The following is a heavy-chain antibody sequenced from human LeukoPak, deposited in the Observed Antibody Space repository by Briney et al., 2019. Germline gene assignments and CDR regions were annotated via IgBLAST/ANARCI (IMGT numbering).Heavy chain of an antibody. CDR1: GGTFSSYA. D-gene: IGHD2-15*01. Sequence: ASVKVSCKASGGTFSSYAISWVRQAPGQGLEWMGGIIPIFGTANYAQKFQGRVTITAGESTSTAYMELSSLRSEDTAVYYCARASLLCSGGSCYPNWFDPWGQGTLVTVSS. CDR3: ARASLLCSGGSCYPNWFDP. J-gene: IGHJ5*02. CDR2: IIPIFGTA. V-gene: IGHV1-69*13.